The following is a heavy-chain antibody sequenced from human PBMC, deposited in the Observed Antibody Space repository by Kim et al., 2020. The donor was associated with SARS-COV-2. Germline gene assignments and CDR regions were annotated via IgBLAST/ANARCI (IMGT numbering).Heavy chain of an antibody. CDR3: ARDPQLPGAFDI. D-gene: IGHD1-7*01. CDR2: IYYSGST. CDR1: GGSISSGGYY. J-gene: IGHJ3*02. Sequence: SETPSLTCTVSGGSISSGGYYWSWIRQHPGKGLEWIGYIYYSGSTYYNPSLKSRVTISVDTSKNQFSLKLSSVTAADTAVYYCARDPQLPGAFDIWGQGTMVTVSS. V-gene: IGHV4-31*03.